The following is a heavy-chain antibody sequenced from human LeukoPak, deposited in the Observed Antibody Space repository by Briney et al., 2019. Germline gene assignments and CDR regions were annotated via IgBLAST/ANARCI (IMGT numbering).Heavy chain of an antibody. J-gene: IGHJ4*02. Sequence: SGTLSLTCAVSGGSISSSNWWSWVRQPPGKGLEWIGYIYYSGSTNYNPSLKSRVTISVDTSKNQFSLKLSSVTAADTAVYYCARSGYDFWSGPDYWGQGTLVTVSS. CDR2: IYYSGST. V-gene: IGHV4-4*02. CDR1: GGSISSSNW. D-gene: IGHD3-3*01. CDR3: ARSGYDFWSGPDY.